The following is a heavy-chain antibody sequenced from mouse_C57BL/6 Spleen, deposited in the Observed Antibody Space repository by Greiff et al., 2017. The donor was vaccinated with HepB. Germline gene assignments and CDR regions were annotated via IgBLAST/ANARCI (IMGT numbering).Heavy chain of an antibody. D-gene: IGHD3-2*02. CDR1: GFSLTSYG. CDR3: ASRTAQATFAY. J-gene: IGHJ3*01. V-gene: IGHV2-6*01. Sequence: VKLMESGPGLVAPSQSLSITCTVSGFSLTSYGVDWVRQSPGKGLEWLGVIWGVGSTNYNSALKSRLSISKDNSKSQVFLKMNSLQTDDTAMYYCASRTAQATFAYWGQGTLVTVSA. CDR2: IWGVGST.